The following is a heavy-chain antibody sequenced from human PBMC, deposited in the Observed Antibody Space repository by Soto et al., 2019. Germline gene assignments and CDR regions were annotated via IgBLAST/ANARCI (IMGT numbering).Heavy chain of an antibody. D-gene: IGHD1-1*01. V-gene: IGHV4-59*01. J-gene: IGHJ1*01. CDR2: IYYSGNT. CDR1: GGSIRNYC. Sequence: QVQLQESGPGLVKPSETLSLTCTVSGGSIRNYCWSWIRQPPGKGLEWIGFIYYSGNTNYNPSLKGRVTISVDTSKNQFSLKMTSVTAADTAVYYCAATTATEYFHYWGQGTLVTVSS. CDR3: AATTATEYFHY.